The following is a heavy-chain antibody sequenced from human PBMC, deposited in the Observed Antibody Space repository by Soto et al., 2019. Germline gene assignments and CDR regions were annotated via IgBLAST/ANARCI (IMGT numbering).Heavy chain of an antibody. CDR3: ARYVLRFNYYGMDV. V-gene: IGHV4-34*01. CDR1: GGSFSGYY. D-gene: IGHD4-17*01. Sequence: KTSETLPLTCAVYGGSFSGYYWSWIRQPPGKGLEWIGEINHSGSTNYNPSLKSRVTISVDTSKNQFSLKLSSVTAADTAVYYCARYVLRFNYYGMDVWGQGTTVTVSS. CDR2: INHSGST. J-gene: IGHJ6*02.